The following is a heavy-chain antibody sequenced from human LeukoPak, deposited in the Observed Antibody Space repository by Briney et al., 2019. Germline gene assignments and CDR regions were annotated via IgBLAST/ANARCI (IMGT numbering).Heavy chain of an antibody. V-gene: IGHV3-23*01. CDR3: ANFRRYTVTSYFDY. CDR1: GFTFSSYA. Sequence: PGGSPRLSCAASGFTFSSYAMSWVRQAPGKGLEWVSAISGSGGSTYYADSVKGRFTISRDNSKNTLYLQMNSLRAEDTAVYYCANFRRYTVTSYFDYWGQGTLVTVSS. CDR2: ISGSGGST. D-gene: IGHD4-17*01. J-gene: IGHJ4*02.